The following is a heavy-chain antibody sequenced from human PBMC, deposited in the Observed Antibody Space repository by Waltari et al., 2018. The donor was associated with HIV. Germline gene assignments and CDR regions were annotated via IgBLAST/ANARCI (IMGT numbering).Heavy chain of an antibody. Sequence: QVQLQESGPGLVKSSETLSLTCAVSGYSISRGYYWGWIRQPRGKGLEWIGTIHHSGSYYYNPSLKSRVTISVDTSKNHFSLKLSSVTAADTAVYYCARNTYYERSGYDFWGQGYLVTVSS. V-gene: IGHV4-38-2*01. CDR2: IHHSGSY. J-gene: IGHJ4*02. CDR3: ARNTYYERSGYDF. CDR1: GYSISRGYY. D-gene: IGHD3-22*01.